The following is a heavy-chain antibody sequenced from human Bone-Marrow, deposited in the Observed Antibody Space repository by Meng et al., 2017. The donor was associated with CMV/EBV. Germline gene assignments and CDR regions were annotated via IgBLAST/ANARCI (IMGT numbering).Heavy chain of an antibody. CDR2: IYYSGST. D-gene: IGHD3-3*01. V-gene: IGHV4-31*03. J-gene: IGHJ6*02. Sequence: LRLSCTVSGGSISSGGYYWSWIRQHPGKGLEWIGYIYYSGSTYYNPSLKSRVTISVDTSKNQFSLKLSSVTAADTAVYYCARGYYDFWSGGGLDVWGQGTTVTVSS. CDR1: GGSISSGGYY. CDR3: ARGYYDFWSGGGLDV.